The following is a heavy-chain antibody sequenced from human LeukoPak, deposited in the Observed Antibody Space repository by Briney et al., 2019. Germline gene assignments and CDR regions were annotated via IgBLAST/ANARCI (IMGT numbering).Heavy chain of an antibody. CDR2: ISGTGGST. D-gene: IGHD3-22*01. CDR1: GFTFTSYA. V-gene: IGHV3-23*01. J-gene: IGHJ4*02. Sequence: PGGSLRLSCTASGFTFTSYAMSWVRQAPGKGLEWVSVISGTGGSTNHAASVKGRFTISRDNSKNTLYLQMNSLRAEDTAVYYCAKESGDDSSGYYEVFDYWGQGTLVTVSS. CDR3: AKESGDDSSGYYEVFDY.